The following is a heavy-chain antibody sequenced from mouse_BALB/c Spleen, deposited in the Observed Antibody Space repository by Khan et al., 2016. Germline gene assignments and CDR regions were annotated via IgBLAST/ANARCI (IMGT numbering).Heavy chain of an antibody. Sequence: QVQLQQSGAELMKPGASVKISCKATGYTFSSYWIEWVKQRPGHGLEWIGEILPGSGSTNYNEKFRGKATFTADTSSNTAYMELSSLTSGDSAVHYCARTDRRGYFDYWGQGTTLTGAS. CDR3: ARTDRRGYFDY. CDR2: ILPGSGST. CDR1: GYTFSSYW. V-gene: IGHV1-9*01. J-gene: IGHJ2*01.